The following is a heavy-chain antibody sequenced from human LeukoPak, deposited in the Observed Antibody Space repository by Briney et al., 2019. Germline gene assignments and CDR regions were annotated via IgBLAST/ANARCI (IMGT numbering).Heavy chain of an antibody. D-gene: IGHD6-19*01. J-gene: IGHJ5*02. CDR2: IRYDGSNK. CDR3: PTEKVAVAGPNLFDP. Sequence: PGGSLRLSRAASGFTFSRCGMHWVRQAPGKGLEWVACIRYDGSNKYYADSVKGRFTISRYNSKNTLYLQMNSPGAEDTSVYSCPTEKVAVAGPNLFDPWGKGTMVTVSS. CDR1: GFTFSRCG. V-gene: IGHV3-30*02.